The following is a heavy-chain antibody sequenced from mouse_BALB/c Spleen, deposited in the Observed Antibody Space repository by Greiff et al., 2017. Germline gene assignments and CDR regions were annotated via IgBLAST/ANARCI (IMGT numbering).Heavy chain of an antibody. V-gene: IGHV5-6*01. CDR2: ISSGGSYT. D-gene: IGHD2-13*01. CDR3: ARQHGDSVLFAY. J-gene: IGHJ3*01. Sequence: EVQLVESGGDLVKPGGSLKLSCAASGFTFSSYGMSWVRQTPDKRLEWVATISSGGSYTYYPDSVKGRFTISRDNAKNTLYLQMSSLKSEDTAMYYCARQHGDSVLFAYWGQGTLVTVSA. CDR1: GFTFSSYG.